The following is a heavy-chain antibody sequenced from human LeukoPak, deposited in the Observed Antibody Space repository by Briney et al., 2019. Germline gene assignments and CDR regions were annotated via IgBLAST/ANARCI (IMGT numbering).Heavy chain of an antibody. CDR1: GFTFDDYG. CDR2: INWNGGST. D-gene: IGHD3-22*01. Sequence: PGGSLRLSCAASGFTFDDYGMSWVRQAPGKGLEWVSGINWNGGSTGYADSVKGRFTISRDNAKNSLYLQMNSLRAEDTALYYCARGRYYDSSGYYEMEGNYYYMDVWGKGTTVTVSS. V-gene: IGHV3-20*04. J-gene: IGHJ6*03. CDR3: ARGRYYDSSGYYEMEGNYYYMDV.